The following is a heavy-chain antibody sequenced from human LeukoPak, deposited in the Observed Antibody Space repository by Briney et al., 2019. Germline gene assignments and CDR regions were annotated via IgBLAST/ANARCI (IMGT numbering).Heavy chain of an antibody. Sequence: SSETLSLTCTVSGGSIRSSDYYWGWIRQPPGKGLEWMGNIFYSGRTHHNPSLTSRVTMSADPSKNRFSLQLSSVTAADTAVYYCARHVDGFSFALPRYYFDLWGQGALVTVSS. D-gene: IGHD5-18*01. V-gene: IGHV4-39*01. CDR3: ARHVDGFSFALPRYYFDL. CDR1: GGSIRSSDYY. CDR2: IFYSGRT. J-gene: IGHJ4*02.